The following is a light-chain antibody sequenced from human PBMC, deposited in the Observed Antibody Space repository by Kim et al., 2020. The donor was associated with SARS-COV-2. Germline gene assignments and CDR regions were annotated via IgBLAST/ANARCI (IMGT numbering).Light chain of an antibody. CDR2: QDS. CDR3: QAWDSSHVV. J-gene: IGLJ2*01. V-gene: IGLV3-1*01. Sequence: VPPGQTASITCAGDKLGDKYACWYQQKPGQAPVLVIYQDSKRPSGIPERFSGSNSGNTATLTISGTQAMDEADYYCQAWDSSHVVFGGGTQLTVL. CDR1: KLGDKY.